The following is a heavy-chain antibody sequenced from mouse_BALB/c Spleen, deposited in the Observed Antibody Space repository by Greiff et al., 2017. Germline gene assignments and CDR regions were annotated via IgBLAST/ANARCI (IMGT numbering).Heavy chain of an antibody. V-gene: IGHV14-3*02. D-gene: IGHD2-13*01. CDR1: GFNIKDTY. CDR2: IDPANGNT. J-gene: IGHJ2*01. CDR3: AGGRGDYGFDY. Sequence: VQLKQSGAELVKPGASVKLSCTASGFNIKDTYMHWVKQRPEQGLEWIGRIDPANGNTKYDPKFQGKATITADTSSNTAYLQLSSLTSEDTAVYYCAGGRGDYGFDYWGQGTTLTVSS.